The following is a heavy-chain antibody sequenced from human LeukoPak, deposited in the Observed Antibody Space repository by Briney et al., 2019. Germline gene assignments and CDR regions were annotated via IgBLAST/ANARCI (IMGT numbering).Heavy chain of an antibody. CDR1: GFTFSIYT. CDR2: ITSSSSSM. J-gene: IGHJ4*02. Sequence: GGSLRLSCVASGFTFSIYTMSWVRQAPGKGLEWVSSITSSSSSMYSADSVKGRFTISSDNAKNSLYLQMNSLRADDTAVYYCARGSVAGSGGYDYWGQGTLVTVSS. CDR3: ARGSVAGSGGYDY. V-gene: IGHV3-21*01. D-gene: IGHD6-19*01.